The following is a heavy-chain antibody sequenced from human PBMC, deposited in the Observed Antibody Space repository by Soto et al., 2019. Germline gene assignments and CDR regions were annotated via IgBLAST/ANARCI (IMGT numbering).Heavy chain of an antibody. CDR3: ARDFRNKGMDV. CDR1: GFSLSDYY. CDR2: ITGTSDSI. J-gene: IGHJ6*02. V-gene: IGHV3-11*01. Sequence: GGSLRLSCVASGFSLSDYYMAWIRQAPGKGLEWLSYITGTSDSIHYADSVRGRFVISRDNAKNSLYLQMNSLRVDDTAVYYCARDFRNKGMDVWGQGTTVTVSS.